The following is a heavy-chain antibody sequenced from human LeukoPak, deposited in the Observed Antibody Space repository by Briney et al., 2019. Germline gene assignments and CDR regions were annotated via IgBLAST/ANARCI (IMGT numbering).Heavy chain of an antibody. Sequence: SETLSLTCTVSGDSISSGSYYWSWIRQPAGEGLEWVGRIYSSGRTHYSPSLKSRVAISVDTSKNRFSLRLSSVTAADTAVYYCARDLGGSYSSETWFDPWGQGTLVTVSS. D-gene: IGHD1-26*01. V-gene: IGHV4-61*02. CDR2: IYSSGRT. J-gene: IGHJ5*02. CDR1: GDSISSGSYY. CDR3: ARDLGGSYSSETWFDP.